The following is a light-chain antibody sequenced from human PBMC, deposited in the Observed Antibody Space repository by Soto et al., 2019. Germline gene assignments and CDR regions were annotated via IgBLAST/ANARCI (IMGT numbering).Light chain of an antibody. Sequence: IVLTQSPGTLTLSPGERATLSCRASQSVSSSFLAWYQQKRGQPPRLLIYGASNRATGIPDRFSGSGSGTDFTLTLSRVGPDDFAVYYCQHFRAFGQGTRLAIK. V-gene: IGKV3-20*01. CDR3: QHFRA. CDR1: QSVSSSF. CDR2: GAS. J-gene: IGKJ5*01.